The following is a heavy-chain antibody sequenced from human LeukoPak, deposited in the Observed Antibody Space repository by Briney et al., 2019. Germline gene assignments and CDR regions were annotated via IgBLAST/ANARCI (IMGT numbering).Heavy chain of an antibody. V-gene: IGHV3-66*01. CDR3: VRDSYVDSEGVRWFDP. Sequence: PGGSLRLSCVASGFTVSSNYMSWVCQAPGKGLEWVSVLYRGGDTYYADSVKGRFTISRDNSKNTLYMQMNSLGVEDTAIYYCVRDSYVDSEGVRWFDPWGQGILVTVSS. CDR1: GFTVSSNY. D-gene: IGHD3-9*01. CDR2: LYRGGDT. J-gene: IGHJ5*02.